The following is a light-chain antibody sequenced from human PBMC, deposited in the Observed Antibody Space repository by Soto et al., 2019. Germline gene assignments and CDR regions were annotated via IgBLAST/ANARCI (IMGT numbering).Light chain of an antibody. J-gene: IGKJ4*01. CDR2: DAS. CDR1: QSISTY. V-gene: IGKV1-39*01. Sequence: DIRMTQSPSSLSTSVGERVTITCRASQSISTYLNWYQQKPGKAPKLLIYDASSLYSGVPSRCSGSGAETDVTLTISSLQPEEFAGDYCQQTYSTPHTFGGGTWVDIK. CDR3: QQTYSTPHT.